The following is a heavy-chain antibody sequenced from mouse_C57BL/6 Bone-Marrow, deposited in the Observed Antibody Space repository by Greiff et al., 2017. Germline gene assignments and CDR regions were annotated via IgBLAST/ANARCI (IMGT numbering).Heavy chain of an antibody. Sequence: EVKLMESGGGLVQPGGSLSLSCAASGFTFTDYYISWVRQPPGKALEWLGFIRNKANGYTTEYSASVKGRFTISRDNSQSILYLQMNALRGEDRATYYCARSLQWDYWGQGTTLTVSS. CDR3: ARSLQWDY. CDR1: GFTFTDYY. J-gene: IGHJ2*01. CDR2: IRNKANGYTT. V-gene: IGHV7-3*01.